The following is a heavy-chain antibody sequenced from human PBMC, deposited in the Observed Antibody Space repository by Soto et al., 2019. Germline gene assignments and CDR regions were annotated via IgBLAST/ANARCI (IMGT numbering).Heavy chain of an antibody. V-gene: IGHV1-3*01. CDR2: INAGNGNT. CDR1: GYSFTSYA. CDR3: ARSPYDSSALTAFDI. Sequence: ASVKVSCKASGYSFTSYAMHWVRQAPGQRLEWMGWINAGNGNTKYSQKFQGRVTITRDTSASTAYMELSSLRSEDTAVYYCARSPYDSSALTAFDIWGQGTMVTVSS. J-gene: IGHJ3*02. D-gene: IGHD3-22*01.